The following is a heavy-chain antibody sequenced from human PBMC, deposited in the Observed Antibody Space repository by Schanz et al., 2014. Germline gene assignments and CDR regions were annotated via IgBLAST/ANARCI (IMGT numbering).Heavy chain of an antibody. CDR1: GFTFSSYL. V-gene: IGHV3-23*04. D-gene: IGHD6-13*01. CDR2: INTADTT. CDR3: AKERIAAAWTFDY. Sequence: EVQLVESGGGLVQPGGSLTLSCAASGFTFSSYLMSWVRQSPGKGLEWVSAINTADTTYYADSVKGRFTVSRDNSKNTLYLQMNSLRAEDTAVYYCAKERIAAAWTFDYWGQGTLVTVSS. J-gene: IGHJ4*02.